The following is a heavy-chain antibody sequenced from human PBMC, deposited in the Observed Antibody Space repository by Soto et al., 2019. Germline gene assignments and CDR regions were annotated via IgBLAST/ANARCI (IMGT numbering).Heavy chain of an antibody. CDR1: GFSFSSYT. J-gene: IGHJ4*02. CDR3: VRGVGHGYSYGYVADY. D-gene: IGHD5-18*01. V-gene: IGHV3-21*01. CDR2: TTGTSTYI. Sequence: EVQLVESGGGLVKPGGSLRLSCAASGFSFSSYTMNWVRQAPGKGLEWVSSTTGTSTYIFYADSVKGRFTISRDNAKSSLYLQMNSLRVEDTAVYYCVRGVGHGYSYGYVADYWGQGTLVTVSS.